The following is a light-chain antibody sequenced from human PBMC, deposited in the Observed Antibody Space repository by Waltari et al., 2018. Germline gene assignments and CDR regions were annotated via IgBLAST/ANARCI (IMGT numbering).Light chain of an antibody. J-gene: IGKJ1*01. CDR2: GAS. V-gene: IGKV3-15*01. CDR3: QQYNNWPRT. CDR1: QSVSSN. Sequence: EIVMTQSPATLSVSPGERATLSCRASQSVSSNLAWYQQKSGQAPRLLIYGASPRATGIPARFSGSGSGTEFSLTISSLQSEDFAVYHCQQYNNWPRTFGQGTKVEIK.